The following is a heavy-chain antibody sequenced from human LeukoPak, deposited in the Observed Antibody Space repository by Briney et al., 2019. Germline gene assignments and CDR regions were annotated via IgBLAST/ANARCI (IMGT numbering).Heavy chain of an antibody. Sequence: ASVKVSCKASGYTFTSYDINWVRQAPGQGLEWMVWMNPNSGNTGYAQKFQGRVTMTRNTSLSTAYMELSSMRSEDTAVYYCARATKNPSYCGSGLGYRPLGYWGQGTLVTVSS. CDR2: MNPNSGNT. J-gene: IGHJ4*02. V-gene: IGHV1-8*01. CDR3: ARATKNPSYCGSGLGYRPLGY. D-gene: IGHD3-10*01. CDR1: GYTFTSYD.